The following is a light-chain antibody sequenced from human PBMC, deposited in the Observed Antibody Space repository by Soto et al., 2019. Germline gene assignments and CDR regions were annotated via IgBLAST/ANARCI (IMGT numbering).Light chain of an antibody. V-gene: IGKV3-15*01. Sequence: EIVMTQSPATLSVSPGERATLSCRASQSVGSNLAWYQQKPGQAPRLLIYGASTRATGLPARFSGSGSGTEFTLTISSLQSEDFAVYYCQQYNNWPPVTFGQGTKVEIK. CDR3: QQYNNWPPVT. CDR1: QSVGSN. J-gene: IGKJ1*01. CDR2: GAS.